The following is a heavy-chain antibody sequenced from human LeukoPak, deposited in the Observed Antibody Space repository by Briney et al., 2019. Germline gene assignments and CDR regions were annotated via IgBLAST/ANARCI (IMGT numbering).Heavy chain of an antibody. J-gene: IGHJ4*02. CDR2: ISGSGGST. CDR3: AKGETVEMATIGGDD. CDR1: GFTFSSYA. D-gene: IGHD5-24*01. Sequence: PGGSLRLSCAASGFTFSSYAMSWLRQAPGKGLAWVSAISGSGGSTYYADSVKGRFTISRDNSKNTLYLQMNSLRAEDTAVYYCAKGETVEMATIGGDDWGQGTLVTVSS. V-gene: IGHV3-23*01.